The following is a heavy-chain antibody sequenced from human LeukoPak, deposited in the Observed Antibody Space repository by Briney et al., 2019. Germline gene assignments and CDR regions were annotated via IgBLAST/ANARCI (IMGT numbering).Heavy chain of an antibody. V-gene: IGHV1-18*01. CDR1: GYTFTSYG. D-gene: IGHD3-3*01. J-gene: IGHJ4*02. CDR3: ARVLGFWSGYSSYFDY. Sequence: ASVKVSCKASGYTFTSYGISWVRQAPGQGLEWMGWISAYNGNTNYAQKLQGRVTMTTDTSTSTACMELRSLRSDDTAVYYCARVLGFWSGYSSYFDYWGQGTLVTVSS. CDR2: ISAYNGNT.